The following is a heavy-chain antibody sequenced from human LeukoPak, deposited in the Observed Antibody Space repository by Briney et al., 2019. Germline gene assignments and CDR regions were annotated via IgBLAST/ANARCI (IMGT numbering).Heavy chain of an antibody. CDR1: GGSFSGYY. CDR2: INHSGST. J-gene: IGHJ4*02. V-gene: IGHV4-34*01. D-gene: IGHD2-21*02. Sequence: PSETLSLTCAVYGGSFSGYYWSWIRQPPGKGLEWIGEINHSGSTNYNPSLKSRVTISVDTSKNQFSLKLSSVTAADTAVYYCARSGDYANYGGQGTLSPSPQ. CDR3: ARSGDYANY.